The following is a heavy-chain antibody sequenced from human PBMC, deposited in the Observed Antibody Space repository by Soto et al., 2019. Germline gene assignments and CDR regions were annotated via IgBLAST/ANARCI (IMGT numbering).Heavy chain of an antibody. V-gene: IGHV3-74*01. CDR3: ARVSRNYCSSTSCPYDY. CDR1: GFTFSSYW. D-gene: IGHD2-2*01. CDR2: ISSDGGTT. Sequence: GGSLRLSCAASGFTFSSYWMHWVRQAPGKGLMWVSRISSDGGTTSYADSVKGRFTISRDNAKNALYLQMNSLRAEDTAVYYCARVSRNYCSSTSCPYDYWGQGTLVTVSS. J-gene: IGHJ4*02.